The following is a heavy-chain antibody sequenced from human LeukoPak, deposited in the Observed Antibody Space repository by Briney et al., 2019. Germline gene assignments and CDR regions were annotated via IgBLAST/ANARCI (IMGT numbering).Heavy chain of an antibody. D-gene: IGHD4-23*01. CDR3: ATFSYAGNAGGSAGS. J-gene: IGHJ5*02. CDR2: IYRGGNT. Sequence: GGSLRPSCAASGFTVSSKYMTWVRQAPGKGLAWVSVIYRGGNTYYADSVKGRFSISRDNSKNTVYLQMNSLRAEDTAVYYCATFSYAGNAGGSAGSWGQGTLVTVSS. CDR1: GFTVSSKY. V-gene: IGHV3-53*01.